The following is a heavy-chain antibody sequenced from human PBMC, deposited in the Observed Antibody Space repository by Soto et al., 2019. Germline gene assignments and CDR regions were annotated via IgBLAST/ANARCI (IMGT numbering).Heavy chain of an antibody. Sequence: QVQLQQWGAGLLKPSETLSLTCAVYGGSFSGYYWSWIRQPPGKGLEWIGEINHSGSTNYNPSLKSRVTISVDTSKNQFSLKLSSVTAADTAVYYCARGGGIAARRAVWFDPWGQGTLVTVSS. CDR2: INHSGST. D-gene: IGHD6-6*01. V-gene: IGHV4-34*01. J-gene: IGHJ5*02. CDR1: GGSFSGYY. CDR3: ARGGGIAARRAVWFDP.